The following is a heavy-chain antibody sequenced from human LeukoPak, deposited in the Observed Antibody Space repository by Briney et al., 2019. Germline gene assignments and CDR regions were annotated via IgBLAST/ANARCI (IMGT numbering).Heavy chain of an antibody. CDR3: AKGRKDFDTNLGPFDS. CDR2: IYYSGST. V-gene: IGHV4-31*03. D-gene: IGHD3-9*01. J-gene: IGHJ4*02. Sequence: PSQTLSLTCTVSGGSISSGGYYWSWIRQHPGKGLEWIGYIYYSGSTYYNPSLKSRVTISVGTSKAQFSLKVTSVTTADTAVYYCAKGRKDFDTNLGPFDSWGQGILVTVSS. CDR1: GGSISSGGYY.